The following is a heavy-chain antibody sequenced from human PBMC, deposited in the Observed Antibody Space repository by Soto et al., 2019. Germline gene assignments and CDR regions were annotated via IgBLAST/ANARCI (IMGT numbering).Heavy chain of an antibody. CDR3: ARSFTIFGVIDY. J-gene: IGHJ4*02. V-gene: IGHV1-69*02. Sequence: QVQLVQSGAEVKKPGSSVKVSCTASGGTFSSYTISWVRQAPGQGLEWMGRIIPILGIANYAQKFQGRVTITADKSTSTAYMELSSLRSEDTAVYYCARSFTIFGVIDYWGQGTLVTVSS. CDR1: GGTFSSYT. D-gene: IGHD3-3*01. CDR2: IIPILGIA.